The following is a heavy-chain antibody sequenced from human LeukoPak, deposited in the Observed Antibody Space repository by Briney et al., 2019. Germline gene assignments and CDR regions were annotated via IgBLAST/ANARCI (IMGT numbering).Heavy chain of an antibody. Sequence: SGGSLRLSCAASGFTFSSYSLNWVRQAPEKGLEWVSSISSSSSYIYYADSVKGRFTVSRDNAKNSVDLQMNSLRAEDTAVYYCAKSMGEVVPAAIGWDYMDVWGKGTTVTISS. CDR2: ISSSSSYI. CDR1: GFTFSSYS. D-gene: IGHD2-2*01. V-gene: IGHV3-21*01. J-gene: IGHJ6*03. CDR3: AKSMGEVVPAAIGWDYMDV.